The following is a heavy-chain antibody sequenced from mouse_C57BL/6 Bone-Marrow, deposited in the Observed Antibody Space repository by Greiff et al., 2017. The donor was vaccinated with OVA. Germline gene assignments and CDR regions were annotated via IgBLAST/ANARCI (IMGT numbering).Heavy chain of an antibody. Sequence: QVQLQQSGAELARPGASVKLSCKASGYTFTSYGISWVKQRTGQGLEWIGEIYPRSGKTYYNEKFKGKATLTADKSSSTAYMELRSLTSEDSAVYFCARTRRGFAYWGQGTLVTVSA. CDR2: IYPRSGKT. V-gene: IGHV1-81*01. CDR1: GYTFTSYG. J-gene: IGHJ3*01. CDR3: ARTRRGFAY.